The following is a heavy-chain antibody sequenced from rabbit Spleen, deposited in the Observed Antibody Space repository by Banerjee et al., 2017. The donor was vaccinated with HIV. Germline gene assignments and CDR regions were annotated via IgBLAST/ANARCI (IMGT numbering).Heavy chain of an antibody. CDR1: GFSFTYSDY. Sequence: QSLEESGGDLVKPGASLTLTCTASGFSFTYSDYMCWVRQPPGKGPEWIACIDGGSAGTTYYASWAKGRFTISRTWSTPVTLQMTRLTAADTATYFCARDRDSTGYGGLNLWGPGTLVTVS. V-gene: IGHV1S40*01. D-gene: IGHD7-1*01. CDR2: IDGGSAGTT. J-gene: IGHJ4*01. CDR3: ARDRDSTGYGGLNL.